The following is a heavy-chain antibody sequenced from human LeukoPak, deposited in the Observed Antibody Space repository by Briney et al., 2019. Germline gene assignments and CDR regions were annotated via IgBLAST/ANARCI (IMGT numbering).Heavy chain of an antibody. D-gene: IGHD6-19*01. V-gene: IGHV4-39*07. Sequence: PSETLSLTCTVSGGSITSSRYYWGWIRQPPGKGLEWIGSAYYSGSTLYSGSTYYNPSLKSRVTISVDSSKHQFSLKLTSVTAADTAIYYCARAGSSGWQGPPGPYYFDYWGQGTLVTVSS. CDR2: AYYSGSTLYSGST. CDR1: GGSITSSRYY. J-gene: IGHJ4*02. CDR3: ARAGSSGWQGPPGPYYFDY.